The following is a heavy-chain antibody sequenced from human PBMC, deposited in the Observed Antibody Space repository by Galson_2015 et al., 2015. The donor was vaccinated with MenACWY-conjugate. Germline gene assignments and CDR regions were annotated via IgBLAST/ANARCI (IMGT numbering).Heavy chain of an antibody. Sequence: SLRLSCAASGFTFSNSWMNWIRQAPGSGLEWVANINPEGSRGTYVDSVKGRSTISRDNAENSVYLEMNSLRPEDTAVFYCAAWTADDNYWAQGTLVTASS. J-gene: IGHJ4*02. V-gene: IGHV3-7*01. CDR1: GFTFSNSW. CDR2: INPEGSRG. D-gene: IGHD3/OR15-3a*01. CDR3: AAWTADDNY.